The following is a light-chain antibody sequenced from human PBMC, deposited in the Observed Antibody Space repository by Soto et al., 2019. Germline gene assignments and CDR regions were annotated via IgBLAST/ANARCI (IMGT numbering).Light chain of an antibody. CDR3: QQRSNWPLT. J-gene: IGKJ4*01. CDR2: DAS. CDR1: QSVSGSS. V-gene: IGKV3-11*01. Sequence: EIVLTQSPGTLSLSPGERATLSCRASQSVSGSSLAWYQQKPGQAPRLLIYDASNRATGIPARFSGSGSGTDFTLTISSLEPEDFAVYYCQQRSNWPLTFGGGTKVDIK.